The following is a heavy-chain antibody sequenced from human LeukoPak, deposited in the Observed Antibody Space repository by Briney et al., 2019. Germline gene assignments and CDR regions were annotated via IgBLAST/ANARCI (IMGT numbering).Heavy chain of an antibody. J-gene: IGHJ4*02. CDR1: GFTFSSYA. CDR3: AKRGSTVFFDN. D-gene: IGHD4-17*01. Sequence: GGSLRLSCGASGFTFSSYAMSWVRQAPGKGLEWVSYISRSGDTTFYADSVKGRFTISRDDAKNSVYLQMDSLRVEDTAVYYCAKRGSTVFFDNWGQGTLVTVSS. CDR2: ISRSGDTT. V-gene: IGHV3-48*03.